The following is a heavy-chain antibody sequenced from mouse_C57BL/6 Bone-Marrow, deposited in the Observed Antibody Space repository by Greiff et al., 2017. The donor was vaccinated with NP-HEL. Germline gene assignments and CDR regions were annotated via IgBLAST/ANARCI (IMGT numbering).Heavy chain of an antibody. CDR2: IYPRSGNT. Sequence: QVQLQQSGAELARPGASVKLSCKASGYTFTSYGISWVKRRTGQGLEWIGEIYPRSGNTYYNEKFKGKATLTADKSSSTAYMELRSLTSEDSAVYFCARGGIYYDYGYYFDYWGQGTTLTVSS. J-gene: IGHJ2*01. D-gene: IGHD2-4*01. CDR1: GYTFTSYG. CDR3: ARGGIYYDYGYYFDY. V-gene: IGHV1-81*01.